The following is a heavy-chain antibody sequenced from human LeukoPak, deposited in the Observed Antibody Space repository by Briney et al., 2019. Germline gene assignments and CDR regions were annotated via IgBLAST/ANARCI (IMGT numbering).Heavy chain of an antibody. V-gene: IGHV4-34*01. J-gene: IGHJ5*02. CDR2: INHSGST. D-gene: IGHD2-2*01. Sequence: PSETLSLTCAVYGVSFIGYYWSWLRQPPGKGLEWIGEINHSGSTNYNPSLKSRVTLSVKTSKNHFSLKLSPVAPADPAVYFCASGWVGTRTLPYAISDCFDVWGQGTLVTVSS. CDR1: GVSFIGYY. CDR3: ASGWVGTRTLPYAISDCFDV.